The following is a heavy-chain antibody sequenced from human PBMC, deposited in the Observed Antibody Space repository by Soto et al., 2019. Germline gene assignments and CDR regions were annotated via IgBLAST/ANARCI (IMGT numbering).Heavy chain of an antibody. J-gene: IGHJ4*02. CDR3: ARAPRTYYYDSKGLGLDY. CDR2: INHSGST. Sequence: LSLTCAVYGGSFSGYYWSWIRQPPGKGLEWIGEINHSGSTNYNPSLKSRVTISVDTSKNQFSLKLSSVTAADTAVYYCARAPRTYYYDSKGLGLDYWGQGTLVTVSS. V-gene: IGHV4-34*01. D-gene: IGHD3-22*01. CDR1: GGSFSGYY.